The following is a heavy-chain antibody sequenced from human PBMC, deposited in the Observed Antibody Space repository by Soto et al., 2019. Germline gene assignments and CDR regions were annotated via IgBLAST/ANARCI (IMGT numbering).Heavy chain of an antibody. CDR2: IYYSGST. CDR3: ASRVGDYVHYYYGMDV. D-gene: IGHD4-17*01. CDR1: GGSISSSSSY. Sequence: PSETLSLTCTVSGGSISSSSSYWGWIRQPPGKGLEWIGSIYYSGSTYYNPSLKSRVTISVDTSKNQFSLKLSSVTAADTAVYYCASRVGDYVHYYYGMDVWGQGTTVTVYS. J-gene: IGHJ6*02. V-gene: IGHV4-39*01.